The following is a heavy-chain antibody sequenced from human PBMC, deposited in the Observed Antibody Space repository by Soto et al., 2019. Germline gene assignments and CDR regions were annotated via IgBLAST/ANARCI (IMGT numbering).Heavy chain of an antibody. J-gene: IGHJ4*02. D-gene: IGHD5-18*01. CDR3: ARADSGYSYGYPEFDY. CDR2: IYYSGST. Sequence: QVQLQESGPGLVKPSETLSLTCTVSGGSVSSGSYYWSWIRQPPGKGLEWIGYIYYSGSTNYNPSLKRRVTTSVDTSKHQFSLNLSSVTAADTAVYYCARADSGYSYGYPEFDYWGQGTLVTVSS. V-gene: IGHV4-61*01. CDR1: GGSVSSGSYY.